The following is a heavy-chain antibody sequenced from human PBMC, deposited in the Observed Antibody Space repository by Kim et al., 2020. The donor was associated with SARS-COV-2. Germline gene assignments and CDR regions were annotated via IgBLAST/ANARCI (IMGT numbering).Heavy chain of an antibody. Sequence: GGSLRLSCAASGFTFSSDAMHWVRQAPGKGLEWVAVISYDGSNKYYADSVKGRFTISRDNSKNTRYLQMNSLRAEDTAVYYCARDRDYGSGSYEYWGQGTLVTVSS. V-gene: IGHV3-30*04. D-gene: IGHD3-10*01. J-gene: IGHJ4*02. CDR3: ARDRDYGSGSYEY. CDR1: GFTFSSDA. CDR2: ISYDGSNK.